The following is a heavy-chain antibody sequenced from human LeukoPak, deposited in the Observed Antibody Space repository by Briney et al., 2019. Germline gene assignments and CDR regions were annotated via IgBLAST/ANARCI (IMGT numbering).Heavy chain of an antibody. CDR3: ARGQMQLWLHKDY. CDR1: GFTFSSYD. D-gene: IGHD5-18*01. Sequence: PGGSLRLSCAASGFTFSSYDMSWVRQAPGKGLEWVSPISGTSSYIFYADSVKGRFTISRDNAKNSLYLQMNSLRAEDAAVYYCARGQMQLWLHKDYWGQGTLVTVSS. CDR2: ISGTSSYI. V-gene: IGHV3-21*01. J-gene: IGHJ4*02.